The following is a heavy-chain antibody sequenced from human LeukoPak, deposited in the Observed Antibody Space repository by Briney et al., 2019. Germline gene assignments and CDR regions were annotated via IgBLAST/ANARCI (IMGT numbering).Heavy chain of an antibody. CDR1: GFTVSSNY. Sequence: GGSLRLSCAASGFTVSSNYMSWVRQAPGKGLEWVSVIYSGGSTYYADSVKGRFTISRDNSKNTLYLQMNSLRAEDTAVYCCAKVYDTLTGRSPYYFDYWGQGTLVTVSS. CDR2: IYSGGST. D-gene: IGHD3-9*01. CDR3: AKVYDTLTGRSPYYFDY. J-gene: IGHJ4*02. V-gene: IGHV3-53*01.